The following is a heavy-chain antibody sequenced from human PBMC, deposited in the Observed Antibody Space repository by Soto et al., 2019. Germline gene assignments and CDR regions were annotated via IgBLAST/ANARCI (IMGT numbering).Heavy chain of an antibody. CDR3: ALRFGLPGFDY. D-gene: IGHD3-3*01. V-gene: IGHV3-30-3*01. J-gene: IGHJ4*02. CDR2: ISYDGSNK. CDR1: GFTFSSYA. Sequence: GGSLRLSCAASGFTFSSYAMHWVRQAPGKGLEWVAVISYDGSNKYYADSVKGRFTISRDNSKNTLYLQMSSLRAEDTAVYYCALRFGLPGFDYWGKGTLVTVSS.